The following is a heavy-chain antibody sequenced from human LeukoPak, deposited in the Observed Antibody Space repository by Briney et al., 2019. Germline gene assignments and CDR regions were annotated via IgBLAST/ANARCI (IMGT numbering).Heavy chain of an antibody. J-gene: IGHJ4*02. Sequence: PGGSLRLSCAASGFTFSSYAMHWVRQAPGKGLEWVAVISYDGSNKYYADSVKGRFTISRDNSKNTLYLQMNSLRAEDTAVYYCARDSGELRMANDYWGQGTLVTVSS. CDR1: GFTFSSYA. D-gene: IGHD1-26*01. V-gene: IGHV3-30-3*01. CDR3: ARDSGELRMANDY. CDR2: ISYDGSNK.